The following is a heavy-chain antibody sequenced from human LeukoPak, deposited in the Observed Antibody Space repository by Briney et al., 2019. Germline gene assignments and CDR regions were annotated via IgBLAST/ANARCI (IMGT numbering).Heavy chain of an antibody. CDR1: GYTFTTYD. CDR2: MNPNSGNT. Sequence: GASVKVSCKASGYTFTTYDINWVRQATGQGLEWMGWMNPNSGNTGYAQKFRGRVTMTRNTSISTAYIELSSLRSDDTALYYCARAPWVSTSSKYYFDNWGQGTLVTVSS. J-gene: IGHJ4*02. V-gene: IGHV1-8*01. CDR3: ARAPWVSTSSKYYFDN.